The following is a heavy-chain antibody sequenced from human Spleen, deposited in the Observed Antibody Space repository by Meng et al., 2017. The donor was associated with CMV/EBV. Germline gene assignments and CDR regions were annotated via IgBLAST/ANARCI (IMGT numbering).Heavy chain of an antibody. V-gene: IGHV3-30*04. CDR1: GFTFSSYA. CDR2: ISYDGSYK. D-gene: IGHD6-6*01. J-gene: IGHJ4*02. CDR3: ARDLYGSSIATY. Sequence: GGSLRLSCAASGFTFSSYAMHWVRQAPGKGLEWVAVISYDGSYKYYADSVKGRFTISRDNAKNSLYLQMNSLRAEDTAVYYCARDLYGSSIATYWGQGTLVTVSS.